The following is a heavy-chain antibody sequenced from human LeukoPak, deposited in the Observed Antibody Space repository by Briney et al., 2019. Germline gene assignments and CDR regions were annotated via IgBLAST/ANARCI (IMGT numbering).Heavy chain of an antibody. CDR1: GFIFSTYA. J-gene: IGHJ4*02. CDR2: IGGGGSST. V-gene: IGHV3-23*01. D-gene: IGHD2-15*01. CDR3: ARGSENPPFDY. Sequence: GGSLRLSCAASGFIFSTYAMSWVRQAPGKGLEWVSTIGGGGSSTYYAESVKGRFTISADNSKNTLNLQMNSLRAEDTAVYYCARGSENPPFDYWGQGTLVTVSS.